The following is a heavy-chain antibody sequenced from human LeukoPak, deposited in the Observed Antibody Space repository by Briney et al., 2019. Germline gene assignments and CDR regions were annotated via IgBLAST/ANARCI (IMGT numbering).Heavy chain of an antibody. CDR2: IKEDGSEK. V-gene: IGHV3-7*01. CDR3: ARDAVTMLRGNAFDI. Sequence: GGSLRLSCAASGFTFSSYGMHWVRQAPGKGLEWVAHIKEDGSEKYYVGSVKGRFTISRDNAKNSQSLQMNSLRAEDTAVYYCARDAVTMLRGNAFDIWGQGTMATVSS. CDR1: GFTFSSYG. D-gene: IGHD3-10*01. J-gene: IGHJ3*02.